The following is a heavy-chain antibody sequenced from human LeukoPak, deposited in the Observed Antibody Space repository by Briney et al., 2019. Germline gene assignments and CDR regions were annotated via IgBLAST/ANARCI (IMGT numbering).Heavy chain of an antibody. CDR1: GYTFTSYG. J-gene: IGHJ2*01. D-gene: IGHD7-27*01. Sequence: ASVKVSCKASGYTFTSYGISWVRQAPGQGLEWMGWISAYNGNTNYAQKLQGRVTMTSDTSTSTAYMELRSLRSDDTAVYYCAIPPRKLTGDPNWYFDLWGRGTLVTVSS. CDR2: ISAYNGNT. V-gene: IGHV1-18*01. CDR3: AIPPRKLTGDPNWYFDL.